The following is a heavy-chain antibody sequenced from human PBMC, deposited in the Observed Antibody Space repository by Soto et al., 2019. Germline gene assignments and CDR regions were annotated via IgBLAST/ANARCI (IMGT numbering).Heavy chain of an antibody. CDR3: ARDYSSSSVGYYYYYGMDV. V-gene: IGHV6-1*01. D-gene: IGHD6-6*01. J-gene: IGHJ6*02. CDR1: GDSVSSNSAA. Sequence: SQTLSLTCAISGDSVSSNSAAWNWIRQSPSRGLEWLGRTYYRSKWYNDYAVSVKSRITINPDTSKNQFSLQLNSVTPEDTAVYYCARDYSSSSVGYYYYYGMDVWGQGTTVTVSS. CDR2: TYYRSKWYN.